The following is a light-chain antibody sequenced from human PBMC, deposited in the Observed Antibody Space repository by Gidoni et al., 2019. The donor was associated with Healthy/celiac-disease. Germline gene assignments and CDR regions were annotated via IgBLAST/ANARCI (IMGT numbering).Light chain of an antibody. V-gene: IGKV3-11*01. CDR3: QQRSNWPRGT. CDR2: DAS. Sequence: EIVLTPSPATLSLSPGERAPITCRASQSVSSYLAWSQQKPGQAPRLLIYDASNRATGIPARFSGSGSGTDFTITISSLEPEDFAVYYCQQRSNWPRGTFGPGTKVDIK. J-gene: IGKJ3*01. CDR1: QSVSSY.